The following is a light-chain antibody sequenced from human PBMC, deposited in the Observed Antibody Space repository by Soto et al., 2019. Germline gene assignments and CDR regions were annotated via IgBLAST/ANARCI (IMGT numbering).Light chain of an antibody. Sequence: DIRMTQIPSTPCASVGDRFTITCRASQSISSWLAWYQQKPGKAPKLLIYDASSLESGVPSRFSGSGSGTEIRLTISGLQPDDIATSDCQQYSSYWTFDRGTKVDIK. CDR1: QSISSW. V-gene: IGKV1-5*01. CDR2: DAS. CDR3: QQYSSYWT. J-gene: IGKJ1*01.